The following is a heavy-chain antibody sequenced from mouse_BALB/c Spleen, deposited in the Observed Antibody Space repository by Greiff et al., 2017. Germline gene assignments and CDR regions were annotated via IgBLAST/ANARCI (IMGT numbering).Heavy chain of an antibody. CDR2: INPGSGGT. V-gene: IGHV1-54*01. CDR1: GYAFTNYL. D-gene: IGHD2-14*01. Sequence: VQLQQSGAELVRPGTSVKVSCKASGYAFTNYLIEWVKQRPGQGLEWIGVINPGSGGTNYNEKFKGKATLTADKSSSTAYMQLSSLTSDDSAVYFCARGGTNWYFDAWGAGTTVTVSS. J-gene: IGHJ1*01. CDR3: ARGGTNWYFDA.